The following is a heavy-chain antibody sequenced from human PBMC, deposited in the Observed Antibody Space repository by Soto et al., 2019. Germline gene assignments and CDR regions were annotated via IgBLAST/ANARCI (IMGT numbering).Heavy chain of an antibody. CDR1: SYTFASYG. Sequence: QVQLVQFGAEVKKPGASVKVSCKASSYTFASYGISWVRQAPGQGIEWMGWIRPYNGNTNYAQKLQVRVTMTTDTSTSTAYMELRSLRSDDTAVYYCARDAPPEDYWGQGTLVTVSS. J-gene: IGHJ4*02. CDR3: ARDAPPEDY. CDR2: IRPYNGNT. V-gene: IGHV1-18*01.